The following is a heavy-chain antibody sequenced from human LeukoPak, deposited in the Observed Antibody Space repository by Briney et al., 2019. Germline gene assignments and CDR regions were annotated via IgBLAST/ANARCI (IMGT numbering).Heavy chain of an antibody. CDR1: GFTFSSYA. CDR2: IYSGGST. J-gene: IGHJ4*02. CDR3: ARDFGGLGY. V-gene: IGHV3-53*01. Sequence: PGRSLRLSCAASGFTFSSYAMHWVRQAPGKGLEWVSVIYSGGSTYYADSVKGRFTISRDNSKNTLYLQMNSPRAEDTAVYYCARDFGGLGYWGQGTLVTVSS. D-gene: IGHD3-16*01.